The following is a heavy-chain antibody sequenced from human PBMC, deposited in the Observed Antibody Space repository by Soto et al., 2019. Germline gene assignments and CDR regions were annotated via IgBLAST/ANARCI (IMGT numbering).Heavy chain of an antibody. D-gene: IGHD3-10*01. CDR1: GFTFSSYS. Sequence: EVQLLESGGGLVQPGGSLRPSCAAPGFTFSSYSLSWFPQAPGKGLGWVSGFRTGGDDGTTYYADSVKGRFTISRDNSKNTLFLQMNSLRAEDTAIYYCAKKVNSGPGSQYFDYWGQGTLVTVSS. CDR3: AKKVNSGPGSQYFDY. J-gene: IGHJ4*02. V-gene: IGHV3-23*01. CDR2: FRTGGDDGTT.